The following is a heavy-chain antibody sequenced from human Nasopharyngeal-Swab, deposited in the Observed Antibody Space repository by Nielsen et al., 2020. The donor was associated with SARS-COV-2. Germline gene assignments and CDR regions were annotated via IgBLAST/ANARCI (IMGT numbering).Heavy chain of an antibody. J-gene: IGHJ5*02. CDR2: IYYSGST. V-gene: IGHV4-39*01. CDR3: ARPYYDSSGYDAWFDP. Sequence: GSLRISCTVSGGSISSSSYYWGWIRQPPGKGLEWIGSIYYSGSTYYNPSLKSRVTISVDTSKNQFSLKLSSVTAADTAAYYCARPYYDSSGYDAWFDPWGQGTLVTVSS. CDR1: GGSISSSSYY. D-gene: IGHD3-22*01.